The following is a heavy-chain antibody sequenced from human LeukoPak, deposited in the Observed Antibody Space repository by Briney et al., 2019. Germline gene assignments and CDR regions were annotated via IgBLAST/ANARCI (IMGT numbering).Heavy chain of an antibody. CDR1: GGSISGYY. V-gene: IGHV4-59*01. CDR3: ARAEANYYDSSGSGTYFDY. D-gene: IGHD3-22*01. Sequence: SETLSLTCTVSGGSISGYYWSWIRQPPGKGLEWIGYIYYSGSTNYNPSLKSRVTISVDTSKNQFSLKLSSVTAADTAVYYCARAEANYYDSSGSGTYFDYWGQGTLVTVSS. J-gene: IGHJ4*02. CDR2: IYYSGST.